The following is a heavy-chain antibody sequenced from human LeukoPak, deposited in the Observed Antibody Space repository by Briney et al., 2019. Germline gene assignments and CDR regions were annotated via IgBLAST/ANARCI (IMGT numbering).Heavy chain of an antibody. D-gene: IGHD3-3*01. CDR2: ISSSSSTI. Sequence: TGGSLRLSCAASGFTFSSYSMNWVRQAPAKGLEWVSYISSSSSTIYYADSVKGRFTISRDNAKNSLYLQMNSLRAEDTAVYYCARVVGDFWSGYQYDYYYYMDVWGKGTTVTVSS. J-gene: IGHJ6*03. CDR3: ARVVGDFWSGYQYDYYYYMDV. V-gene: IGHV3-48*01. CDR1: GFTFSSYS.